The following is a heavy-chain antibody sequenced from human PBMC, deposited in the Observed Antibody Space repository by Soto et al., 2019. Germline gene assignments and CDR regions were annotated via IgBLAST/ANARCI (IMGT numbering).Heavy chain of an antibody. D-gene: IGHD2-21*02. Sequence: QVQLVQSGAEVRKPGASVKVSCKPSGYTFNTYYLHWLRQAPGQALELMGVIHPSGGGTTYAQKFLGRVTVNRDTSTTTVFMELSSLRSDDTAVYYCARGGHIAVVTASFDNWGQGTLVTVSS. J-gene: IGHJ4*02. CDR2: IHPSGGGT. CDR1: GYTFNTYY. CDR3: ARGGHIAVVTASFDN. V-gene: IGHV1-46*02.